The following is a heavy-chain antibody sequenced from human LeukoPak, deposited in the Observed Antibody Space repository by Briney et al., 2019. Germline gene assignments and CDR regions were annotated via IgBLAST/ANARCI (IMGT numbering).Heavy chain of an antibody. CDR3: ARARAVTTPIGAYYYYYMDV. V-gene: IGHV3-23*01. D-gene: IGHD4-17*01. CDR1: GFTFSSYA. CDR2: ISGSGGST. J-gene: IGHJ6*03. Sequence: GGSLRLSCAASGFTFSSYAMSWVRQAPGKGLEWVSAISGSGGSTYYADSVKGRFTISRDNAKNSLYLQMNSLRAEDTAVYYCARARAVTTPIGAYYYYYMDVWGKGTTVTISS.